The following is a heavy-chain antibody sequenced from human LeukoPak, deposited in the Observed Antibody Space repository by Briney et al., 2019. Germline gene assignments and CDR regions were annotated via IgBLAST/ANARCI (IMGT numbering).Heavy chain of an antibody. J-gene: IGHJ4*02. CDR2: IDSDGSSR. CDR1: GFTFSSYW. D-gene: IGHD3-16*01. CDR3: AKPNDYVWGSPPNDY. V-gene: IGHV3-74*01. Sequence: GGSLRLSCAASGFTFSSYWMHWVRQAPGKGLVWVSRIDSDGSSRSYADSVKGRFTISRDNSKNTLYLQMNSLRAEDTALYYCAKPNDYVWGSPPNDYWGQGTLVTVSS.